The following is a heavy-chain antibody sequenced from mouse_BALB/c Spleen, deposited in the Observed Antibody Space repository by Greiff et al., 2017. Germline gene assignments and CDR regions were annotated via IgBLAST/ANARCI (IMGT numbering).Heavy chain of an antibody. CDR2: ISSGSSTI. CDR3: ATPITTAFFYAMDY. J-gene: IGHJ4*01. CDR1: GFTFSSFG. Sequence: EVMLVESGGGLVQPGGSRKLSCAASGFTFSSFGMHWVRQAPEKGLEWVAYISSGSSTIYYADTVKGRFTISRDNPKNTLFLQMTSLRSEDTAMYYCATPITTAFFYAMDYWGQGTSVTVSS. V-gene: IGHV5-17*02. D-gene: IGHD1-2*01.